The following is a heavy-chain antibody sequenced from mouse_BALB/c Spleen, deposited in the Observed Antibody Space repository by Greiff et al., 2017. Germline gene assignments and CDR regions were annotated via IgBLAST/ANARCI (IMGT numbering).Heavy chain of an antibody. CDR3: ARRGTARATRTMDY. V-gene: IGHV3-6*02. CDR1: GYSITSGYY. J-gene: IGHJ4*01. Sequence: EVKLLESGPGLVKPSQSLSLTCSVTGYSITSGYYWNWIRQFPGNKLEWMGYISYDGSNNYNPSLKNRISITRDTSKNQFFLKLNSVTTEDTATYYCARRGTARATRTMDYWGQGTSVTVSS. CDR2: ISYDGSN. D-gene: IGHD3-2*01.